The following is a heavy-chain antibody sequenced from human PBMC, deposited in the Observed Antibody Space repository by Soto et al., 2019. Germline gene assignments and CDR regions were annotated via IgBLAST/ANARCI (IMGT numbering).Heavy chain of an antibody. CDR2: ISAFNGNT. Sequence: QDQLVQSGAEVKKPGASVTVSCKASGYSFTNYGVTWVRQAPGQGLEWMGWISAFNGNTHYAQNLQGRVTMTTDASTSTAYMELRSLRSDDTAVYYCARDRGVAPPVAGNTHHYYHMDVWGKGTTVTVSS. V-gene: IGHV1-18*01. CDR3: ARDRGVAPPVAGNTHHYYHMDV. CDR1: GYSFTNYG. D-gene: IGHD6-19*01. J-gene: IGHJ6*03.